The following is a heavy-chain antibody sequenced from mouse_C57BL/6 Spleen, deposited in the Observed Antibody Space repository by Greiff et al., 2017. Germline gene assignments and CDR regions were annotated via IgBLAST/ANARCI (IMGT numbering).Heavy chain of an antibody. CDR3: TRPRYYGSSRHAMDY. CDR2: IYPGNSDT. Sequence: EVQLQQSGTVLARPGASVKMSCKTSGYTFTSYWMHWVKQRPGQGLEWIGAIYPGNSDTSYNQKFKGKAKLTAVTSASTAYMELSSLTNEDSAVYYCTRPRYYGSSRHAMDYWGQGTSVTVSS. V-gene: IGHV1-5*01. D-gene: IGHD1-1*01. J-gene: IGHJ4*01. CDR1: GYTFTSYW.